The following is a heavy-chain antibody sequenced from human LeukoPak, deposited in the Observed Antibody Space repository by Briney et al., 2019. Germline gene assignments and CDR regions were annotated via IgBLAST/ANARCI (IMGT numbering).Heavy chain of an antibody. V-gene: IGHV3-23*01. CDR2: ISGSGGST. Sequence: GGSLRLSCAASGFTFNNYAMSWVRQAPGKGLKWVSGISGSGGSTNYADSVEGRFTISRDNSKNTLYLQMNSLRAEDTAVYYCAKGDKDGSGSYYGDYYYYIDVWGKGTTVTVSS. CDR1: GFTFNNYA. J-gene: IGHJ6*03. CDR3: AKGDKDGSGSYYGDYYYYIDV. D-gene: IGHD3-10*01.